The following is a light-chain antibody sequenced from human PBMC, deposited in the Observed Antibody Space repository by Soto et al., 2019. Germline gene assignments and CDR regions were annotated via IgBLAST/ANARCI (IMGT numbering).Light chain of an antibody. CDR2: EAS. V-gene: IGKV3-20*01. CDR3: QQYGNSPHT. J-gene: IGKJ2*01. CDR1: QSVRGSY. Sequence: ERVLTQSPGTLSLSPGERVALSCRASQSVRGSYLAWDQQKPGQAPRLLIYEASRRAPGIPDRFSGSGSGTDFILTISSLEPDDLALYFCQQYGNSPHTFGQGTKLEIK.